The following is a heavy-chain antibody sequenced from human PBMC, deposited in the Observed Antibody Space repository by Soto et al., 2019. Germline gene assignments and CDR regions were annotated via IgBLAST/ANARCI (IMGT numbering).Heavy chain of an antibody. CDR1: GFTFSSYA. V-gene: IGHV3-23*01. CDR2: ISGSGGST. CDR3: AKDLSGRSGWYLPRIDY. Sequence: VSLRLSCAASGFTFSSYAMSWVRQAPGKGLEWVSAISGSGGSTYYADSVKGRFTISRDNSKNTLYLQMNSLRAEDMAVYYCAKDLSGRSGWYLPRIDYWGQGTLVTVSS. D-gene: IGHD6-19*01. J-gene: IGHJ4*02.